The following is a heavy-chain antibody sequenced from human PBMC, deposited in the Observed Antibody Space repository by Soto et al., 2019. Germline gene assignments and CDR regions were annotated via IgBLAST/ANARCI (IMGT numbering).Heavy chain of an antibody. CDR1: GFTFSSYA. Sequence: PGGSLRLSCAASGFTFSSYAMSWVRQAPGKGLEWVSAISGSGGSTYYADSVKGRFTISRDNSKNTLYLQMNSLRAEDTAVYYCAKADTPGYSSGWYSGKDNYFDYWGQGTLVTVSS. CDR3: AKADTPGYSSGWYSGKDNYFDY. J-gene: IGHJ4*02. V-gene: IGHV3-23*01. D-gene: IGHD6-19*01. CDR2: ISGSGGST.